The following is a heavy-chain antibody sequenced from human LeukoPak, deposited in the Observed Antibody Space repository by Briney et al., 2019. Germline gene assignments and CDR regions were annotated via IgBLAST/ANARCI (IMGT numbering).Heavy chain of an antibody. Sequence: SHTLSRETYGLPSSNYAMLGGRHHLGNQPWSLPGISGSGGSTYYADSVKGRFTISRDNSKNTLYLQMNSLRAEDTALYYCAKDSGAIALREIFDYWGQGTLVTVSS. CDR2: ISGSGGST. J-gene: IGHJ4*02. V-gene: IGHV3-23*01. CDR1: GLPSSNYA. CDR3: AKDSGAIALREIFDY. D-gene: IGHD1-26*01.